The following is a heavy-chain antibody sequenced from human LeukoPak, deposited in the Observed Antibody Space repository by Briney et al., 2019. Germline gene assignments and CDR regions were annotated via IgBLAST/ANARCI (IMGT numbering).Heavy chain of an antibody. Sequence: GGSLRLSCAASGFTFSSYWMSWVRQVPGKGLEWVANIKQDGSEKYYVDSVKGRFTISRDNAKNSLYLQMNSLRAEDTAVYYCASPISYDSSGYYSLDYWGQGTLVTVSS. J-gene: IGHJ4*02. V-gene: IGHV3-7*01. CDR2: IKQDGSEK. D-gene: IGHD3-22*01. CDR1: GFTFSSYW. CDR3: ASPISYDSSGYYSLDY.